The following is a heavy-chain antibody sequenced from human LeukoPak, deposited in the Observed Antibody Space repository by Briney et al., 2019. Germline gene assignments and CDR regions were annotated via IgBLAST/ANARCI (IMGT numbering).Heavy chain of an antibody. CDR1: GGSIRSYY. J-gene: IGHJ4*02. D-gene: IGHD3-22*01. Sequence: SETLSLTCTVSGGSIRSYYWSWIRQPAGKGLEWIGRLSTRGNTDYNPSLKSRVTLSVDTSNNQFSLKLTSVTAADTAVYYCASDSFYDSGGYFYYWGQGTLVTVSS. CDR2: LSTRGNT. V-gene: IGHV4-4*07. CDR3: ASDSFYDSGGYFYY.